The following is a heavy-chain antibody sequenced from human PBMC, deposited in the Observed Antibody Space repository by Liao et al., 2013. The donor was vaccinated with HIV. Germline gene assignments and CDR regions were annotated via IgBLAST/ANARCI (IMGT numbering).Heavy chain of an antibody. D-gene: IGHD6-13*01. V-gene: IGHV4-4*07. CDR3: ARDETAAGYYYYYYMDV. Sequence: QLQLQESGPGLLKPSETLSLTCTVSGGSISNYYWSWIRQPAGKGLEWIGRIYASGSTNYNPSLKSRVTMSVDTSKNQFSLKLSSVTAADTAVYYCARDETAAGYYYYYYMDVWGKGTTVTVSS. CDR2: IYASGST. CDR1: GGSISNYY. J-gene: IGHJ6*03.